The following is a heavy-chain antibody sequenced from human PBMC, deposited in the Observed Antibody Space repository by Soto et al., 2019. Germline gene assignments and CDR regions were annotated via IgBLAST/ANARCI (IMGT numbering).Heavy chain of an antibody. J-gene: IGHJ4*02. Sequence: XGSLRLSCAASGFTFSSYGMHWVRQAPGKGLKWVAVISYDGSNKYYADSVKGRFTISRDNSKNTLYLQMNSLRAEDTAVYYCAKYHLFDYWGQGTLVTVSS. CDR3: AKYHLFDY. CDR2: ISYDGSNK. CDR1: GFTFSSYG. V-gene: IGHV3-30*18. D-gene: IGHD2-2*01.